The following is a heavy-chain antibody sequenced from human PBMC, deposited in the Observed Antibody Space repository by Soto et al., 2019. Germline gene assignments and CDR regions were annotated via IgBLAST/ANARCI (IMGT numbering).Heavy chain of an antibody. D-gene: IGHD3-10*01. J-gene: IGHJ4*02. CDR3: AKCPGSYFDY. V-gene: IGHV3-23*01. Sequence: GGSLRLSCAASGFTFSSYAMSWVRQAPGKGLEWVSAISGSGGSTYQADSVKGRFTISRDNSKNTLYMQMNSLRAEDTALYYCAKCPGSYFDYWGQGTLVTVSS. CDR2: ISGSGGST. CDR1: GFTFSSYA.